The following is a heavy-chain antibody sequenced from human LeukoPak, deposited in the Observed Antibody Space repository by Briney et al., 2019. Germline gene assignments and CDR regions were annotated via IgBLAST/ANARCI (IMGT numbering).Heavy chain of an antibody. CDR2: LSWNGATV. Sequence: GRSLRLSCAASGFTFDDYAMHWVRQAPGKGLEWVSGLSWNGATVGYADSVKGRFTISRDNTKNSLYLQMSSLKTEDTALYYCAKDIGIALRGATFENWGQGTLVTVSS. J-gene: IGHJ4*02. CDR3: AKDIGIALRGATFEN. V-gene: IGHV3-9*01. CDR1: GFTFDDYA. D-gene: IGHD3-10*01.